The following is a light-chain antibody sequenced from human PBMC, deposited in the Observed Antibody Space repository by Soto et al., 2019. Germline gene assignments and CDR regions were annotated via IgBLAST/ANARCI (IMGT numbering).Light chain of an antibody. CDR2: DVS. CDR3: SSYTSSSTYV. V-gene: IGLV2-14*01. Sequence: QSLLTQPASLSGSPGQSIAISCTGTSSDVGGYNYVSWYQQHPGKATKLMVYDVSNRPSGVSNRFSGSKSGNTASLTISGLQAEDEADYYCSSYTSSSTYVFGTGTKVTVL. CDR1: SSDVGGYNY. J-gene: IGLJ1*01.